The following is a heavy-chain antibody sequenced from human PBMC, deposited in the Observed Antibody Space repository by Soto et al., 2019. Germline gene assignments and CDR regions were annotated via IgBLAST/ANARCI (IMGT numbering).Heavy chain of an antibody. CDR3: AKDTRGRKVVPAAIDY. V-gene: IGHV3-23*01. J-gene: IGHJ4*02. D-gene: IGHD2-2*01. CDR2: ISGSGGST. CDR1: GFTFSSYA. Sequence: EVQLLESGGGLVQPGGSLRLSCAASGFTFSSYAMSWVRQAPGKGLEWVSAISGSGGSTYYADSVKGRFTISRDNSKNTLYLQMNSLRAEDTAVYYCAKDTRGRKVVPAAIDYWGQGTLVTVSS.